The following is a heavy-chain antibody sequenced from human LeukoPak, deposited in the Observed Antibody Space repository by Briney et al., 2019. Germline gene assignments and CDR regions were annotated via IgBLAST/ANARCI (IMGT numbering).Heavy chain of an antibody. CDR3: ARESDTAIDF. Sequence: GGSLRLSCAASGFTFSSYGMHWVRQAPGKGLEWVAVIWYDGSNKYQIDSVKGRFTISRDNSKNTLYLQMSSLRDEDTAVYYCARESDTAIDFWGQGTLVTVSS. D-gene: IGHD5-18*01. CDR2: IWYDGSNK. V-gene: IGHV3-33*01. CDR1: GFTFSSYG. J-gene: IGHJ4*02.